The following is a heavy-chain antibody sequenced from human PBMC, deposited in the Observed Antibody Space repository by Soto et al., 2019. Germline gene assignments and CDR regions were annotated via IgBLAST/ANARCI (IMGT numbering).Heavy chain of an antibody. CDR1: GFTFTSSA. J-gene: IGHJ6*03. Sequence: ASVKVSCKASGFTFTSSAVQWVRQARGQRLEWIGWIVVGSGNTNYAQKFQERVTITRDMSTSTAYMELSSLRSEDTAVYYCAAVTSYSSSSYYYYYMDVWGKGTTVTVSS. CDR2: IVVGSGNT. V-gene: IGHV1-58*01. D-gene: IGHD6-6*01. CDR3: AAVTSYSSSSYYYYYMDV.